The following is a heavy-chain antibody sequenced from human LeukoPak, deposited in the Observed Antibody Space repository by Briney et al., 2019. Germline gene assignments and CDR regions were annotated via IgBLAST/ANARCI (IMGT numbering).Heavy chain of an antibody. D-gene: IGHD3-3*01. CDR3: AEDRFYDFWSGPLPPNWFDP. J-gene: IGHJ5*02. CDR1: GFTFSSYA. V-gene: IGHV3-23*01. Sequence: GGSLRLSCAASGFTFSSYAMSWVRQAPGKGLEWVSAISGSGGSTYYADSVKGRFTISRDNSKNTLYLQMNSLRAEDTAVYYCAEDRFYDFWSGPLPPNWFDPWGQGTLVTVSS. CDR2: ISGSGGST.